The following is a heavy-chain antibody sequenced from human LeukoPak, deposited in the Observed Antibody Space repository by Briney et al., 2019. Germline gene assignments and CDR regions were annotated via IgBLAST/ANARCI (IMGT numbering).Heavy chain of an antibody. CDR2: INHSGST. J-gene: IGHJ4*02. V-gene: IGHV4-34*01. Sequence: PSETLSLTCAVYGGSFNTYYWSWIRQPPGKGLEWIGEINHSGSTNYNPSLKSRFTISVDTSKNQFSLKLSSVTAADTAVYHCARGGAAAGSPEDYWGQGTLVTVSS. CDR1: GGSFNTYY. CDR3: ARGGAAAGSPEDY. D-gene: IGHD6-13*01.